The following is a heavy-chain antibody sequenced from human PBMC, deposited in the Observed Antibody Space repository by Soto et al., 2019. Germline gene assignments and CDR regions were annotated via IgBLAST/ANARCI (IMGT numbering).Heavy chain of an antibody. CDR1: EYTFTNYA. J-gene: IGHJ4*02. CDR2: INAGTGNT. V-gene: IGHV1-3*01. D-gene: IGHD6-13*01. Sequence: ASMKVSCKASEYTFTNYAVHWVRQAPGQRLEWMGWINAGTGNTKYSQKFQGRVTINRDTSASTVYMELSSLTFEDTAVYYCARSRAVAGSYFFDYWGQGTLVTVSS. CDR3: ARSRAVAGSYFFDY.